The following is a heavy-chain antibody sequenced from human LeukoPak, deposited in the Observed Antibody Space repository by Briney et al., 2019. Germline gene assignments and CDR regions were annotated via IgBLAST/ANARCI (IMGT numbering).Heavy chain of an antibody. CDR3: ARAGSFWHYVY. D-gene: IGHD1-7*01. J-gene: IGHJ4*02. Sequence: GGSLRLSCAASGFTFSGFWMSWVRQTPGKGLEWVANIKQDGSEKYYVDSVEGRFTISRDNAKNSLSLQMNSLRVEDTAVYYCARAGSFWHYVYWGQGTLVTVSS. CDR1: GFTFSGFW. V-gene: IGHV3-7*01. CDR2: IKQDGSEK.